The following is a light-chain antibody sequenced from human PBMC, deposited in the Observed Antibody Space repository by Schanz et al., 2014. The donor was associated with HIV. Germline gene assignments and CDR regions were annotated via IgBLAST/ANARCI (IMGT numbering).Light chain of an antibody. Sequence: QSVLTQPPSVSGAPGQRVTISCTGSSSNIGAGYDVHWYQQLPGTAPKLLFYGNSNRPSGVPDRFSGSKSGTSASLAITGLEAEDEGDYYCQSYGSSLSGVVFGRGAKRTV. CDR2: GNS. CDR1: SSNIGAGYD. CDR3: QSYGSSLSGVV. J-gene: IGLJ3*02. V-gene: IGLV1-40*01.